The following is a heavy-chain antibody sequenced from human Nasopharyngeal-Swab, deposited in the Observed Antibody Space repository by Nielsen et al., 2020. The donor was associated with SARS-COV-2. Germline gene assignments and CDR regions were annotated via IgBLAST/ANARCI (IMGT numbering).Heavy chain of an antibody. CDR2: ISSSSSTI. CDR1: GFAFSSYS. D-gene: IGHD2-2*01. J-gene: IGHJ4*02. CDR3: ASGLYCTRSNCYSWGYFTY. V-gene: IGHV3-48*02. Sequence: GGSLRLSCSASGFAFSSYSMNWVRQAPGKGLEWLSYISSSSSTIYYADSVKGRFTISRDNAKNSLYLQMNSLRDEDAAVYYYASGLYCTRSNCYSWGYFTYWGQGTLVTVSS.